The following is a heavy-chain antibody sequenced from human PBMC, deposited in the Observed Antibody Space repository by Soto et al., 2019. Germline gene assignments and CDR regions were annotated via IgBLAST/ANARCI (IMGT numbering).Heavy chain of an antibody. V-gene: IGHV1-3*01. J-gene: IGHJ4*02. Sequence: XSVKASCKASGYTFTSYAMHWVRQAPGQRLEWMGWINAGNGNTKYSQKFQGRVTITRDTSASTAYMELSSLRSEDTAVYYCARSWWATEIDSWGQGTLVTVSS. CDR3: ARSWWATEIDS. CDR1: GYTFTSYA. D-gene: IGHD2-8*02. CDR2: INAGNGNT.